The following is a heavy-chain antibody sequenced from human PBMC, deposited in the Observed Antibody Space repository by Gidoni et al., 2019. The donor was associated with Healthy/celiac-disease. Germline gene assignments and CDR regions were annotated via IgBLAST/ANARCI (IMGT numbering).Heavy chain of an antibody. Sequence: QVPLQESGPGLVKPSETLSLTCTVSGYSISSGSYWGWIRQPPGKGLEWIGSIYHRGSTYYNPSLKRRVTISVDTSKNQFSLKLSSVTAADTAVYYCARAHLVVAAPCGAFDIWGQGTMVTVSS. J-gene: IGHJ3*02. D-gene: IGHD2-15*01. V-gene: IGHV4-38-2*02. CDR3: ARAHLVVAAPCGAFDI. CDR2: IYHRGST. CDR1: GYSISSGSY.